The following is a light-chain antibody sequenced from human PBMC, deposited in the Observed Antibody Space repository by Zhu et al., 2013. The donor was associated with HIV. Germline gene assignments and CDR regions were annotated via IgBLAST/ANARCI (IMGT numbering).Light chain of an antibody. CDR1: PSASTSY. CDR3: QHRSDWLVT. J-gene: IGKJ4*01. V-gene: IGKV3D-20*02. CDR2: GSS. Sequence: DIVLTQSPGTLSLSPGESATLSCRASPSASTSYFAWYQVKPGQPPRLLITGSSNRATGIPDRFSGSGSGTDFTLTITSLEPEDFAVYYCQHRSDWLVTFGGGTKVE.